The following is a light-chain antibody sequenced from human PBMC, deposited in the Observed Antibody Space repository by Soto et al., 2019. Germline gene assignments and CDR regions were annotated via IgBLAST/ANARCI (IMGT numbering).Light chain of an antibody. V-gene: IGKV3-15*01. J-gene: IGKJ4*01. CDR2: GAS. CDR1: QSVGSN. Sequence: EIVMTQSPATLSVSPGERATLSCRASQSVGSNLAWYQQKPGQPPRLLIYGASTRATGIPARFSGSGSGTEFTLTISSLQSEDFAVYYCQQYNNWPPELTFGGGTKVEIK. CDR3: QQYNNWPPELT.